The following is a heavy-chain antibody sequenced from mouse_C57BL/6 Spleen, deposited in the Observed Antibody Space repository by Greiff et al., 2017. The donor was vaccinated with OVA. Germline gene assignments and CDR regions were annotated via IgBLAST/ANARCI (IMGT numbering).Heavy chain of an antibody. D-gene: IGHD3-2*02. CDR3: ARRRQVHYAMDY. V-gene: IGHV1-50*01. J-gene: IGHJ4*01. CDR1: GYTFTSYW. CDR2: IDPSDSYT. Sequence: VKLQQPGAELVKPGASVKLSCKASGYTFTSYWMQWVKQRPGQGLEWIGEIDPSDSYTNSNQKFKGKATLTVDTSSSTAYMQLSSLTSEDSAVYYCARRRQVHYAMDYWGQGTSVTVSS.